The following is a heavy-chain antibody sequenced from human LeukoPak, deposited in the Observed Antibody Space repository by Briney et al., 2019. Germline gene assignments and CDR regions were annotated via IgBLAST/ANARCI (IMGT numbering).Heavy chain of an antibody. J-gene: IGHJ4*02. CDR2: IIPIFGTA. CDR1: GGTFSSYA. Sequence: SVKVSCKASGGTFSSYAISWVRQAPGQGLEWMGRIIPIFGTANYAQKFQGRVTITTDESTSTAYMELSSLRSEDTAVYYCARHPGIALADYYFDYWGQGTLVTVSS. D-gene: IGHD6-19*01. V-gene: IGHV1-69*05. CDR3: ARHPGIALADYYFDY.